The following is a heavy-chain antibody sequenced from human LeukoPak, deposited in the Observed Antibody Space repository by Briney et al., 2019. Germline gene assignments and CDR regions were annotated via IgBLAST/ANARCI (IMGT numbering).Heavy chain of an antibody. CDR3: ARDAGPYYDFWSGYYPTLDY. CDR1: GFTFSSYS. D-gene: IGHD3-3*01. J-gene: IGHJ4*02. CDR2: ISSSSSYI. Sequence: GGSLRLSCAASGFTFSSYSMSWVRQAPGKGLEWVSSISSSSSYIYYADSVKGRFTISRDNAKNSLYLQMNSLRAEDTAVYYCARDAGPYYDFWSGYYPTLDYWGQGTLVTVSS. V-gene: IGHV3-21*01.